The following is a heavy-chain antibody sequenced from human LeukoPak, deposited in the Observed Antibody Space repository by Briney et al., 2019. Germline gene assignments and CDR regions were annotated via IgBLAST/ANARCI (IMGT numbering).Heavy chain of an antibody. CDR1: VGSFSGYY. V-gene: IGHV4-34*01. D-gene: IGHD3-10*01. Sequence: SETLSLTCAVYVGSFSGYYWSWIRQPPGKGLEWIGEINHSGSTNYNSSPKSRVTISVDTSKNQFSLKLSSVTAADTAVYYCARDGRGIDYWGQGTLVTVSS. CDR3: ARDGRGIDY. CDR2: INHSGST. J-gene: IGHJ4*02.